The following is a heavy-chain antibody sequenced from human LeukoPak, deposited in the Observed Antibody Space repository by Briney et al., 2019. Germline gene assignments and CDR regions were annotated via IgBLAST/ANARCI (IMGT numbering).Heavy chain of an antibody. CDR3: AKMYGGTYIGN. CDR1: GLTFSDYS. CDR2: ISSTGNPR. V-gene: IGHV3-48*01. D-gene: IGHD1-26*01. Sequence: GGSLRLSCTASGLTFSDYSINWVRQAPGKGLEWVSYISSTGNPRPYAESVEGRFTISRDNAKNSLYLQMNSLRAEDTAVYYCAKMYGGTYIGNWGQGTLVTVSA. J-gene: IGHJ4*02.